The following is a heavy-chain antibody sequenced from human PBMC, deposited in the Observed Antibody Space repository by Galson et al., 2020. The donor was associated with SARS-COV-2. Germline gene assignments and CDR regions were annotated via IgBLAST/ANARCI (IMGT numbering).Heavy chain of an antibody. Sequence: GGSLRLSCMASGFTFSDHYMSWIRQAPGKGLEWVAFIIGKSTYINYADSVKGRFSISRDNAKNSMYVQINSLRVEDTGIYYCARGIGTSGGIYFDRWGQGIQVTVSS. CDR3: ARGIGTSGGIYFDR. CDR1: GFTFSDHY. CDR2: IIGKSTYI. V-gene: IGHV3-11*06. J-gene: IGHJ5*02. D-gene: IGHD1-1*01.